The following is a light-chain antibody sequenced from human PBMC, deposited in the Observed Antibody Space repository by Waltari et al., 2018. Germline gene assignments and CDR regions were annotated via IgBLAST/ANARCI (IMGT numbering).Light chain of an antibody. Sequence: QSVLTQPPSTSGTPGQTVTISCSGTNSNIGRNSVFWYQQLPGTAPKLLIYRDNRRPSGVPDRVSASKSGTSAALAIRGLRSEDEADDYCAAWDDSLSVTYVFGSGTRVTV. CDR3: AAWDDSLSVTYV. V-gene: IGLV1-47*01. CDR1: NSNIGRNS. J-gene: IGLJ1*01. CDR2: RDN.